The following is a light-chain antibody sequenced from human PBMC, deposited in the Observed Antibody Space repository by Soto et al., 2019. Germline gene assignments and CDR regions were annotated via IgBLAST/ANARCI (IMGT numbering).Light chain of an antibody. Sequence: QSALTQFASVSGSPGQSITISCTGTSSDVGGYNYVSWYQQHPGKAPKLMIYEVSSRPSGVSNRFSGSKSGNTASLTISGLQAEDEADYYCSSYTSGSAHVFGTGTKLTVL. CDR3: SSYTSGSAHV. CDR2: EVS. CDR1: SSDVGGYNY. J-gene: IGLJ1*01. V-gene: IGLV2-14*01.